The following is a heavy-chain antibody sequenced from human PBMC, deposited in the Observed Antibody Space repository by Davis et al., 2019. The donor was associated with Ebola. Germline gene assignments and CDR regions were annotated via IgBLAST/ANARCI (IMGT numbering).Heavy chain of an antibody. CDR1: GISISTYW. CDR2: LNSDGSGA. J-gene: IGHJ3*02. D-gene: IGHD4-17*01. Sequence: HTGGSLRLSCVASGISISTYWMHWVRQGPGKGLVCVSRLNSDGSGATYADSVKGRFTISRDSSKNTVYLQMSSLRAEDTAIYYCARAQDDYGEYPDALDIWGQGTLVTVSS. V-gene: IGHV3-74*01. CDR3: ARAQDDYGEYPDALDI.